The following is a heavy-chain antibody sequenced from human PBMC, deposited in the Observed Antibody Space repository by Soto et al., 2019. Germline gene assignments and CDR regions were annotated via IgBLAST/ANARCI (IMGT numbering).Heavy chain of an antibody. J-gene: IGHJ5*02. CDR3: AREDLYSSGWYDQ. CDR1: GFTFSSYW. V-gene: IGHV3-7*01. D-gene: IGHD6-19*01. Sequence: GGSLRLSCAASGFTFSSYWMSWVRQAPGKGLEWVANIKQDGSEKYYVDSVKGRFTISRDNAKNSLYLQMNSLRAEDTAVYYCAREDLYSSGWYDQWGQGTRVTVAS. CDR2: IKQDGSEK.